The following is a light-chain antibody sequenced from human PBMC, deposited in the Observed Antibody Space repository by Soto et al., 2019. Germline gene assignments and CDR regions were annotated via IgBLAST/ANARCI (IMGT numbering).Light chain of an antibody. V-gene: IGKV3-11*01. Sequence: EIVLTQSPATLSLSPGERATLSCRASQSVSSYLAWYRQKPDQAPRLLIYDASNRATGIPARFSGSGSATDFTLTISSLEPEDFAVYYCQQRGNWPPTFGQGTKLEIK. J-gene: IGKJ2*01. CDR3: QQRGNWPPT. CDR1: QSVSSY. CDR2: DAS.